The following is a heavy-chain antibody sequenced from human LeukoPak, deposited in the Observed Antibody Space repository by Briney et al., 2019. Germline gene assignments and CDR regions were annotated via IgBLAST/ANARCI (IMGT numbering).Heavy chain of an antibody. Sequence: ASVKVSCKASGYAFTDYYMHWVRQAPGQGLEWMGWINVNTGYTKSAQKFKGRVTMTRDTSITTGYMELSRLKSDDTAVYYCASDEFSDSRGYYAAPLDHWGQGTLVSVSS. V-gene: IGHV1-2*02. CDR3: ASDEFSDSRGYYAAPLDH. J-gene: IGHJ4*02. CDR1: GYAFTDYY. D-gene: IGHD3-22*01. CDR2: INVNTGYT.